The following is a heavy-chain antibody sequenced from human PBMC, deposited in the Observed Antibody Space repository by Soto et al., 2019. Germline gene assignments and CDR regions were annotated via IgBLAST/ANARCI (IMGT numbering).Heavy chain of an antibody. CDR1: GYTFTSYG. D-gene: IGHD5-12*01. J-gene: IGHJ4*02. CDR3: ARVGSGYDSKESVY. V-gene: IGHV1-18*01. Sequence: GASVKVSCKASGYTFTSYGISWVRQAPGQGLEWMGWISAYNGNTNYAQKLQGRVTMTTDTSTSTAYMELRSLRSDDTAVYYCARVGSGYDSKESVYWGQGTLVTVSS. CDR2: ISAYNGNT.